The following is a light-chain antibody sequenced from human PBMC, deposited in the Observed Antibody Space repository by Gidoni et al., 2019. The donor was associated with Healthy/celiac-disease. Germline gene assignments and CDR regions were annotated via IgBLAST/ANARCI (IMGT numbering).Light chain of an antibody. Sequence: EIVMTQSPATLSVSPGERATISCRASQSVSSYLAWYQQKPGQAPRLLIYGASIRATGIPARFSGSGSGTEFTLPISSLQSEDFAVYYCQQYNNWPSFTFGPGTKVDIK. CDR2: GAS. V-gene: IGKV3-15*01. CDR1: QSVSSY. CDR3: QQYNNWPSFT. J-gene: IGKJ3*01.